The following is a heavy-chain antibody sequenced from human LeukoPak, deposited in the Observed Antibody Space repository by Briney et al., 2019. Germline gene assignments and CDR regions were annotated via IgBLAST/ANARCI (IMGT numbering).Heavy chain of an antibody. V-gene: IGHV3-21*01. J-gene: IGHJ5*02. Sequence: GGSLRLSCAASGFTFSSYSMNWVRQAPGKGLEWVSSISSSSSYIYYADSVKGRFTISRDNAKNSLYLQMNSLRAEDTAVYYCARVCPLPPPSNWFDPGGRETLVTVP. CDR2: ISSSSSYI. CDR1: GFTFSSYS. CDR3: ARVCPLPPPSNWFDP.